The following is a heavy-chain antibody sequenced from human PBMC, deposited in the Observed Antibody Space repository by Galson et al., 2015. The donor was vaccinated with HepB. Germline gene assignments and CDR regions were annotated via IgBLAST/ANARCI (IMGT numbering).Heavy chain of an antibody. CDR2: IYYSGST. CDR3: ARSSSYDYVWGSYRTLDY. J-gene: IGHJ4*02. D-gene: IGHD3-16*02. Sequence: LSLTCTVSGGSISSYYWSWIRQPPGKGLEWIGYIYYSGSTNYNPSLKSRVTISVDTSKNQFSLKLSSVTAADTAVYYCARSSSYDYVWGSYRTLDYWGQGTLVTVSS. V-gene: IGHV4-59*01. CDR1: GGSISSYY.